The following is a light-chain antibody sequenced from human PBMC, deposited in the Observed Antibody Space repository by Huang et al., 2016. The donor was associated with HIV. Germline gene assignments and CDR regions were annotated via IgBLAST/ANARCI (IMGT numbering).Light chain of an antibody. V-gene: IGKV3D-15*01. J-gene: IGKJ4*01. CDR1: QNVRNN. CDR3: QQYDKWPPGLT. Sequence: EIKMTQSPATLSVSPGGIVTLSCRASQNVRNNLAWYQQKTGQAPRLLIYDTSTRASGIPARFSGSGSGTEFTLTISGLQSEDFAIYYCQQYDKWPPGLTFGGGTKVEI. CDR2: DTS.